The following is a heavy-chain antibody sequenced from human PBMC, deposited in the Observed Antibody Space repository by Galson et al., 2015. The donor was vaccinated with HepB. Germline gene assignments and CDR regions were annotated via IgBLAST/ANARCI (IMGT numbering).Heavy chain of an antibody. D-gene: IGHD5-18*01. J-gene: IGHJ5*02. CDR3: AADASGYSYGYWFDP. CDR2: IVVGSGNT. V-gene: IGHV1-58*01. CDR1: GFTFTSSA. Sequence: SVTVSCKASGFTFTSSAVQWVRQARGQRLEWIGWIVVGSGNTNYAQKFQERVTITRDMSTSTAYMELSSLRSEDTAVYYCAADASGYSYGYWFDPWGQGTLVTVSS.